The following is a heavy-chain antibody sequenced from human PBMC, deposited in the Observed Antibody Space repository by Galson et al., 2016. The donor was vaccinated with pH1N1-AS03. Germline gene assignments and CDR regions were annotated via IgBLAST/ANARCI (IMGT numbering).Heavy chain of an antibody. CDR2: ISDAGST. CDR1: GGSITSYY. D-gene: IGHD3-10*01. J-gene: IGHJ6*02. V-gene: IGHV4-59*01. CDR3: ASRSSVLYSYGSDV. Sequence: ETLSLTCTVSGGSITSYYWTWIRQPPGKGLEWIGYISDAGSTHYNPPLKSRITISVDTSKNLFSLQLKSVTAADTAVYYCASRSSVLYSYGSDVWGQGTTVIVSS.